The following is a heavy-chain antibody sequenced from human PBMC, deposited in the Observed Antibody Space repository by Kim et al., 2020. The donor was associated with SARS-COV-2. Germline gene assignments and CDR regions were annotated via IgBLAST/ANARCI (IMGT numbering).Heavy chain of an antibody. CDR3: ARHSLVRGDLDY. D-gene: IGHD4-17*01. V-gene: IGHV4-39*01. Sequence: YYNPPLKSRVTISVDTSKNQFSLKLSSVTAADTAVYYCARHSLVRGDLDYWGQGTLVTVSS. J-gene: IGHJ4*02.